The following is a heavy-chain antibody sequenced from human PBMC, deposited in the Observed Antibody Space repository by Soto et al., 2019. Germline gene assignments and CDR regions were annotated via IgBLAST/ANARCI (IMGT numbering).Heavy chain of an antibody. CDR1: GGTFSSYA. Sequence: QVQLVQSGAEVKKPGSSVKVSCKASGGTFSSYAISWVRQAPGQGLEWMGGIIPIFGTANYAQKFQGRVTITADESTSTASMELSSLRSEDTAVYYCARVTDCISTSCYAESLRGWFDPWGQGTLVTVSS. D-gene: IGHD2-2*01. CDR2: IIPIFGTA. J-gene: IGHJ5*02. V-gene: IGHV1-69*12. CDR3: ARVTDCISTSCYAESLRGWFDP.